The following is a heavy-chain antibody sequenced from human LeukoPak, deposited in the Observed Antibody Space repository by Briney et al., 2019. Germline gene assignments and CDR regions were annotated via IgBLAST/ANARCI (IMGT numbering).Heavy chain of an antibody. CDR2: TYYRSNWYN. V-gene: IGHV6-1*01. Sequence: SQTLSLTCAISGDSVSSNSAAWHWIRQSPSRGLEWLGRTYYRSNWYNDYAVSVKSRITINPDTSRNQFSLQLNSVTPEDTAVYYCARDPAAPGWFDPWGQGTLVTVSS. J-gene: IGHJ5*02. D-gene: IGHD3-10*01. CDR1: GDSVSSNSAA. CDR3: ARDPAAPGWFDP.